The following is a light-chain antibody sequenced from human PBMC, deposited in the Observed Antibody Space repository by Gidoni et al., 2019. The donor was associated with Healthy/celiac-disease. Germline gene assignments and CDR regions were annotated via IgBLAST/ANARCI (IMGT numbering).Light chain of an antibody. Sequence: DIVLTQSPATLSLSPGERATLSCRASQSVSSYLAWYQQKPGQAPRLLIYDAANRATGIPARFSGSGSGTDFTNTISSLEPEDYAVYYCQQRSNWPRELTFGGXTKVEIK. CDR1: QSVSSY. CDR2: DAA. J-gene: IGKJ4*01. V-gene: IGKV3-11*01. CDR3: QQRSNWPRELT.